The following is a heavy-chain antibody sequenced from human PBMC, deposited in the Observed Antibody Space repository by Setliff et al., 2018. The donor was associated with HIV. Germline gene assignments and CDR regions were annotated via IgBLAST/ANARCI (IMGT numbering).Heavy chain of an antibody. CDR2: IYYSGST. J-gene: IGHJ4*02. CDR3: ARLVRGGSGHYFDY. CDR1: GGSISSYY. D-gene: IGHD3-10*01. V-gene: IGHV4-59*12. Sequence: SETLSLSCTVSGGSISSYYWSWIRQPPGKGLEWIGYIYYSGSTNYNPSLKGRVNISVDTSKNQFSLKLSSVTAADTALYYCARLVRGGSGHYFDYWGQGKLVTVSS.